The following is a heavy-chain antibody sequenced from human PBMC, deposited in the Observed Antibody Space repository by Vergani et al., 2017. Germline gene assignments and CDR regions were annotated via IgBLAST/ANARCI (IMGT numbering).Heavy chain of an antibody. J-gene: IGHJ4*01. CDR1: GYSFTGYY. CDR3: ARGRNFIDY. V-gene: IGHV1-2*02. D-gene: IGHD1-7*01. Sequence: QVQLVQSGAEVKNPGASVKVSCKASGYSFTGYYIHWVRQAPGQGLEWMGWINPNSGRKKYAQKFQGRVTMTRDTSITTAYMEVSRLRSDATAVYYCARGRNFIDYWGHGTLVTVSS. CDR2: INPNSGRK.